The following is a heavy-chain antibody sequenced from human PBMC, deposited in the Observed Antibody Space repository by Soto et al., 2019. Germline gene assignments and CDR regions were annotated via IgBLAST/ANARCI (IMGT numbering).Heavy chain of an antibody. D-gene: IGHD1-26*01. V-gene: IGHV3-11*06. CDR3: ARDIIRSGSTIYFDY. J-gene: IGHJ4*02. Sequence: PGGSLRLSCVASGFTFSDYYMSWIRQAPGRGLEWISYISGSSSDTNHADSVKGRFTISRDNVKNSLYLQMNSLRADDTAVYHCARDIIRSGSTIYFDYWGQGSLVTVSS. CDR1: GFTFSDYY. CDR2: ISGSSSDT.